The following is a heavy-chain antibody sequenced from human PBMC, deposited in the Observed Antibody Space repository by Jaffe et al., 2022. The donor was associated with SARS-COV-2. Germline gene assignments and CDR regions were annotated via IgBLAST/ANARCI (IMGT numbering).Heavy chain of an antibody. D-gene: IGHD1-26*01. CDR2: IKSKTDGGTT. CDR1: GFTFSNAW. Sequence: EVQLVESGGGLVKPGGSLRLSCAASGFTFSNAWMSWVRQAPGKGLEWVGRIKSKTDGGTTDYAAPVKGRFTISRDDSKNTLYLQMNSLKTEDTAVYYCTTDGTRDGSYTKFDYWGQGTLVTVSS. J-gene: IGHJ4*02. V-gene: IGHV3-15*01. CDR3: TTDGTRDGSYTKFDY.